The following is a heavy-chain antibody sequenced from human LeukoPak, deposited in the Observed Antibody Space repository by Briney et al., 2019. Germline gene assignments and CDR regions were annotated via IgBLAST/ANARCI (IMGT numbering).Heavy chain of an antibody. D-gene: IGHD6-19*01. CDR3: ARHACPRIAVAGPLTPMDV. Sequence: AGESLKISCKGSGYSFTSYWIGWVRQMPGKGLEWMGIIYPGDSDTRYSPSFQGQVTISADKSISTAYLQWSSLKASDTAMYYCARHACPRIAVAGPLTPMDVWGKGTTVTVSS. CDR2: IYPGDSDT. J-gene: IGHJ6*04. CDR1: GYSFTSYW. V-gene: IGHV5-51*01.